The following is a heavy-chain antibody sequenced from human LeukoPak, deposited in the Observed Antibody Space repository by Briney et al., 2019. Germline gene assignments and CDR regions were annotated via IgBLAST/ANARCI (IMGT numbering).Heavy chain of an antibody. D-gene: IGHD2-8*01. CDR2: ITREGSAA. CDR1: GFTFSSHS. J-gene: IGHJ4*02. V-gene: IGHV3-7*05. CDR3: AEDWHNGDDPLFDY. Sequence: GGSLRLSCVVSGFTFSSHSMSWVRQAPGKGLEWVADITREGSAAYYVDSVKGRFSISRDNAKNSLYLQMNSLRAEDTAVYYCAEDWHNGDDPLFDYWGQGTVVTVSS.